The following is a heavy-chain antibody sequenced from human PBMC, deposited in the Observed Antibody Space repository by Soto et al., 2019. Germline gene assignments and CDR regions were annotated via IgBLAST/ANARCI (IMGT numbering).Heavy chain of an antibody. CDR2: ISGSGGST. V-gene: IGHV3-23*01. Sequence: EVQLLESGGGLVQPGGSLRLSCAASGFTFSSYAMSWVRQAPGKGLEWVSAISGSGGSTYYADSVKGRFTISRDNSKNTLYLQMNSLRAEDTAVYYCAKDRNGYDILRSAGPFDYWGQGTLVTVSS. D-gene: IGHD3-9*01. J-gene: IGHJ4*02. CDR3: AKDRNGYDILRSAGPFDY. CDR1: GFTFSSYA.